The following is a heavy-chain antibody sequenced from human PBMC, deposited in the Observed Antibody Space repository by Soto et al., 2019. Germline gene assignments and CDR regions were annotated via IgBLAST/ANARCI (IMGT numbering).Heavy chain of an antibody. CDR3: ARSGELLQTFDA. CDR1: GVSFSDYS. J-gene: IGHJ4*02. CDR2: ITGNSEYK. D-gene: IGHD1-26*01. Sequence: GGSLRLSCVVSGVSFSDYSMNWVRQAPGKGLEWVSLITGNSEYKYYAGSVKGRFTVSRDNAKNSLYLQMNSLTVEDTAVYYCARSGELLQTFDAWGQGTLVTVSS. V-gene: IGHV3-21*06.